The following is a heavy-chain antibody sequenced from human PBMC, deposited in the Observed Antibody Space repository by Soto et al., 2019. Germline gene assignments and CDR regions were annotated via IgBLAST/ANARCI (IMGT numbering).Heavy chain of an antibody. CDR3: ARVFYDSGGYYYDY. V-gene: IGHV3-64*02. J-gene: IGHJ4*02. D-gene: IGHD3-22*01. CDR1: GFTFSNFA. CDR2: ISSSGGST. Sequence: EVQLVESGEGLVQPGGSLRLSCAASGFTFSNFAMHWVRQAPGKGLAYVSAISSSGGSTFYADSVKGRFTISRDNSKNTLYLQMGSLRAEDMAVYYCARVFYDSGGYYYDYWGQGTLVTVSS.